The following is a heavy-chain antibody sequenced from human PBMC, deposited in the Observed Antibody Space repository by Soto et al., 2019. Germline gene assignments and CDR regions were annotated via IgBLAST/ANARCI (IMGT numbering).Heavy chain of an antibody. CDR1: GFTFSSYS. Sequence: EVQLVESGGGLVKPGGSLRLSCAASGFTFSSYSMNWVRQAPGKGLEWVSSISSSSSYIYYADSVKGRFTISRDNAKNSLYLQMNSLRAEDTAVYYCARVGLTSTFWSGYSPTEDAFDIWGQGTMVTVSS. D-gene: IGHD3-3*01. J-gene: IGHJ3*02. CDR2: ISSSSSYI. V-gene: IGHV3-21*01. CDR3: ARVGLTSTFWSGYSPTEDAFDI.